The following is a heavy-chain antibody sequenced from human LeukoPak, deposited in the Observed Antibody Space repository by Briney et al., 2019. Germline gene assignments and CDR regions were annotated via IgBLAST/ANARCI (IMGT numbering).Heavy chain of an antibody. D-gene: IGHD1-26*01. CDR1: GGSISSSSYY. CDR2: IYYSGST. V-gene: IGHV4-39*07. CDR3: ARVLVGATD. Sequence: SETLSLTCTVSGGSISSSSYYWGWIRQPPGKGLEWIGSIYYSGSTYYNPSLKSRVTISVDTSKNQFSLKLSSVTAADTAVYYCARVLVGATDWGQGTLVTVSS. J-gene: IGHJ4*02.